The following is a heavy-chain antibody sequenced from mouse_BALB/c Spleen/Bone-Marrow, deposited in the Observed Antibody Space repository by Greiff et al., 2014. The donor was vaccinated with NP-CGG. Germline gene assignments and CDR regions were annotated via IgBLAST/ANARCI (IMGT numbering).Heavy chain of an antibody. J-gene: IGHJ4*01. CDR1: GYSITSGYY. Sequence: EVKLQESGPGLVKPSQSLSLTCSVTGYSITSGYYWNWIRQFPGNKLEWLGYISYDGSTHYNPSLTNRVSITRDTSKNQFFLKLNSVTTEDTATYYCASVEVHAMDYWGQGTSVTVSS. CDR2: ISYDGST. D-gene: IGHD2-14*01. V-gene: IGHV3-6*02. CDR3: ASVEVHAMDY.